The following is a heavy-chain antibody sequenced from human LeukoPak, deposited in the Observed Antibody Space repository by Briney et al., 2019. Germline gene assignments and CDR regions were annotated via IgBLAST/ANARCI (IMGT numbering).Heavy chain of an antibody. J-gene: IGHJ4*02. CDR2: MYHSGST. D-gene: IGHD3-22*01. CDR1: GGSISSGGYY. Sequence: PSETLSLTCTVSGGSISSGGYYWSWIRQPPGKGLEWIGYMYHSGSTNYNPSLKSRVTISVDTSKNQFSLKLSSVTAADTAVYYCARHVDYYDSSGHDYWGQGTLVTVSS. CDR3: ARHVDYYDSSGHDY. V-gene: IGHV4-61*08.